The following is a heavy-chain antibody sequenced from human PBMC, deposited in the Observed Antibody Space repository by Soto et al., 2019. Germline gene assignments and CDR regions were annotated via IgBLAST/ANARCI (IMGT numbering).Heavy chain of an antibody. V-gene: IGHV3-48*02. CDR2: ISGSSNTI. CDR3: ARGFDLQYGMDV. D-gene: IGHD3-10*01. J-gene: IGHJ6*02. Sequence: EVQLVESGGGLIQRGGSLRLSCAASGFTISTYRLYWVRQAPRKGLEWLSYISGSSNTIYCADSVKGRFTISRDNAKNSLYLQMNSLRDEDTAVYFCARGFDLQYGMDVWGQGTTVTVSS. CDR1: GFTISTYR.